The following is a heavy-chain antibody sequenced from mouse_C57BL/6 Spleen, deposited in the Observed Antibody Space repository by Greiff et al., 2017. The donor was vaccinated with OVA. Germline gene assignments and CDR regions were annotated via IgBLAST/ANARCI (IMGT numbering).Heavy chain of an antibody. V-gene: IGHV1-81*01. Sequence: QVQLQQSGAELARPGASVKLSCKASGYTFTSYGISWVKQRTGQGLEWIGEIYPRSGNTYYNEKFKGKATLTADKSSSTAYMELRSLTSEDSAVYFCARARYYGSSPHYYAMDYWGQGTSVTVSS. CDR1: GYTFTSYG. CDR2: IYPRSGNT. CDR3: ARARYYGSSPHYYAMDY. D-gene: IGHD1-1*01. J-gene: IGHJ4*01.